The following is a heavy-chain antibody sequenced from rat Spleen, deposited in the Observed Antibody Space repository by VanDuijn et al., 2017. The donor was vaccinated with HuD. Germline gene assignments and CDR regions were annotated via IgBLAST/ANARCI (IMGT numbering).Heavy chain of an antibody. CDR3: ARNRRYYDGYYVMDA. CDR2: MWSGGST. V-gene: IGHV2-16*01. CDR1: GFSLTSYH. Sequence: QVQLKESGPGLVQPSQTLSLTCTVSGFSLTSYHISWVRQPPGKGLEWMGVMWSGGSTAYNSALKSRLSISRDTSKSQVFLKMNSLQTEDTAMYFCARNRRYYDGYYVMDAWGQGASVTVSS. J-gene: IGHJ4*01. D-gene: IGHD1-12*02.